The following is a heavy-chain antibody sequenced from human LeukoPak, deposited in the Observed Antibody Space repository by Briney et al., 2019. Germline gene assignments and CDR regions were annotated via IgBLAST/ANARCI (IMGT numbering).Heavy chain of an antibody. CDR1: GFTFSGSN. D-gene: IGHD6-13*01. CDR2: ISSSSSYI. J-gene: IGHJ4*02. CDR3: ARVISSSWYSDY. V-gene: IGHV3-21*01. Sequence: PGGSLRLSCAASGFTFSGSNMNWVRQAPGKGLEWFSSISSSSSYIYYADSVKGRFTISRDNDKNSLYLQMNSLSAEDTAVYYCARVISSSWYSDYWGQGTLVTVSP.